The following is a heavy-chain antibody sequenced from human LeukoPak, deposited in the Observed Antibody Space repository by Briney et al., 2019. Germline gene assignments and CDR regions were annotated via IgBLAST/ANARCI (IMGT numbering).Heavy chain of an antibody. CDR1: GYSFTSYW. Sequence: GESLKISCQGSGYSFTSYWIGWVRQMPGKGLEWMGIIYPGDSDTRYSPSFQGQVTISADKSISTAYLQWSSLKASDTAMYYCARDSSGYRGHYYGMDVWGQGTTVTVSS. CDR2: IYPGDSDT. V-gene: IGHV5-51*01. D-gene: IGHD3-22*01. CDR3: ARDSSGYRGHYYGMDV. J-gene: IGHJ6*02.